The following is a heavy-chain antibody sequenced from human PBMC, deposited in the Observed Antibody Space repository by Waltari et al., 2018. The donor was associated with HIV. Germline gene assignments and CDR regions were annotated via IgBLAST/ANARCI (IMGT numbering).Heavy chain of an antibody. D-gene: IGHD1-26*01. CDR2: INPGNGDT. CDR1: GYTFVAYN. Sequence: QVQLAQSGAEVKSPGASVKVACRVSGYTFVAYNIHWVRQAPDEGLEWVGWINPGNGDTDYAQKFQHWVSMTRDTSTNEVYLTLNKLRSDDTAIDYCARGESATWANFDFWGQGTLVSVSS. CDR3: ARGESATWANFDF. V-gene: IGHV1-2*04. J-gene: IGHJ4*02.